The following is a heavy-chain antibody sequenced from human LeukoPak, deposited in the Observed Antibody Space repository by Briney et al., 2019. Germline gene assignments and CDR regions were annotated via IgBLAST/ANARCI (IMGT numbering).Heavy chain of an antibody. J-gene: IGHJ4*02. CDR3: ARAYIAVAGWDFDC. CDR2: INPNSGAT. V-gene: IGHV1-2*02. D-gene: IGHD6-19*01. CDR1: GYTFTDYY. Sequence: ASVKVSCKASGYTFTDYYIHWVRQAPGQGLEWVGWINPNSGATTYAQSFQGRVTVTRDTSISTAYMELSRLTSDDTAVYYCARAYIAVAGWDFDCWGQGTLVTVSS.